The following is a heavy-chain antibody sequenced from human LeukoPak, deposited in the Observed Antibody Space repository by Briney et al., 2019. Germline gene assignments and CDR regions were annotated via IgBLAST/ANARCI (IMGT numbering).Heavy chain of an antibody. CDR2: ISAYNGNT. CDR1: GYTFTSYG. V-gene: IGHV1-18*01. Sequence: ASVKVSCKASGYTFTSYGISWVRQAPGQGLEWMGWISAYNGNTNYAQKLQGRVTMTTDTSTSTAYMELSSLRSEDTAVYYCAAIAVAGTREYWGQGTLVTVSS. CDR3: AAIAVAGTREY. J-gene: IGHJ4*02. D-gene: IGHD6-19*01.